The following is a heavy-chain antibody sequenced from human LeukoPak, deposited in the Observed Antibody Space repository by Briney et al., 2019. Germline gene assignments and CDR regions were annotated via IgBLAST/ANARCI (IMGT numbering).Heavy chain of an antibody. Sequence: SETLSLTCAVSGYSISSASYWGWIRPPPGKGLEWIGNIYHSGRPYYTPSLNSRVTISVDPSNHQFSLKLSSVTAADTAVYYCARPISSQGYFGVVIDWGQGTLVTVSS. V-gene: IGHV4-38-2*01. CDR1: GYSISSASY. D-gene: IGHD3-3*01. CDR2: IYHSGRP. CDR3: ARPISSQGYFGVVID. J-gene: IGHJ4*02.